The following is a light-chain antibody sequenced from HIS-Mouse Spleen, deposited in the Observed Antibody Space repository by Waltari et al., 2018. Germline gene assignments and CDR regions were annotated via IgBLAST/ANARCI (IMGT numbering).Light chain of an antibody. V-gene: IGLV5-45*03. Sequence: QAVLTQPSSLSASPGASASPTCTLRSGINVGTYRLYWYQQQPGSPPQYLLRYKSDSDKQQGSGVPSRFSGSKDASANAGILLISGLQSEDEADYYCMIWHSSAWVFGGGTKLTVL. CDR1: SGINVGTYR. CDR3: MIWHSSAWV. CDR2: YKSDSDK. J-gene: IGLJ3*02.